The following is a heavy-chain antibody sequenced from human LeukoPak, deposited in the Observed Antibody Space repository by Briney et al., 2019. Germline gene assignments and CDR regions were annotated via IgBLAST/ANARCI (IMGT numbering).Heavy chain of an antibody. CDR1: GFNFNIYT. CDR2: ISSNSNFI. CDR3: ARVNYDSAGYRGIDY. J-gene: IGHJ4*02. Sequence: GGSLRVSCAASGFNFNIYTMNWVRRAPGEGVEWISYISSNSNFIYYADSVQGRFTVSRDNAKNSLFLQMNSLRAEDTAVYYCARVNYDSAGYRGIDYWGRGTLVTVSS. V-gene: IGHV3-48*01. D-gene: IGHD3-22*01.